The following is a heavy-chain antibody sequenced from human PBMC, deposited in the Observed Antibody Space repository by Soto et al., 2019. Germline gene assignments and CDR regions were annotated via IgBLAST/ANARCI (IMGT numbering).Heavy chain of an antibody. Sequence: ASVKVSCKPSGYTFTDYKIHWVRQAPGQGLEWMGWINPKSGGTDYALRFQDRVTMTRDTSISTAYMDLSSLGSDDTAVYYCARATSVGSPTFPDYWAREPWSPSPQ. V-gene: IGHV1-2*02. J-gene: IGHJ4*02. CDR2: INPKSGGT. D-gene: IGHD3-10*01. CDR1: GYTFTDYK. CDR3: ARATSVGSPTFPDY.